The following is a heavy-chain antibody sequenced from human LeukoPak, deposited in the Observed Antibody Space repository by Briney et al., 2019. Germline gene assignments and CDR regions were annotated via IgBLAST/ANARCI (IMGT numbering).Heavy chain of an antibody. J-gene: IGHJ6*03. CDR2: VHYSGST. CDR1: GGSISSYY. CDR3: ARVEEGYGSGRRGNFYYYYMDV. Sequence: SETLSLTCTVSGGSISSYYWSRIRQPPGKGLEWIGYVHYSGSTNYNPSLKSRVTISVDTSKNQFSLKLSSVTTADTAVYYCARVEEGYGSGRRGNFYYYYMDVWGEGTTVTISS. V-gene: IGHV4-59*01. D-gene: IGHD3-10*01.